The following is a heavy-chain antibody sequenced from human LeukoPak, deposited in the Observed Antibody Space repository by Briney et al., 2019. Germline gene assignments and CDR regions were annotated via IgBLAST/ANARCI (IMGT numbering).Heavy chain of an antibody. J-gene: IGHJ3*02. Sequence: PSETLSLTCAVYGGSFSGYYWSWIRQPPGKGLEWIGEINHSGATNYNPSLKSRVTISVDTSKNQFSLNLSSVTAADTAVYYCARHAATLVVVITEAFDIWGQGTMVTVSS. D-gene: IGHD3-22*01. CDR1: GGSFSGYY. V-gene: IGHV4-34*01. CDR3: ARHAATLVVVITEAFDI. CDR2: INHSGAT.